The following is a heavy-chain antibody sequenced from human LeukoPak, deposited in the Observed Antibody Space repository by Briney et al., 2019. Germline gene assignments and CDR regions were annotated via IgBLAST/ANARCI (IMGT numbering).Heavy chain of an antibody. J-gene: IGHJ5*02. D-gene: IGHD6-6*01. CDR3: ARDEGSSRLFDP. V-gene: IGHV4-30-2*05. CDR2: IYHSGST. CDR1: GGSISSGGYS. Sequence: SETLSLTCAVSGGSISSGGYSWSWIRQPPGKGLEWIGYIYHSGSTYYNPSLKSRVTISVDTSKNQFSLKLSSVTAADTAVYYCARDEGSSRLFDPWGQGTLVTVSS.